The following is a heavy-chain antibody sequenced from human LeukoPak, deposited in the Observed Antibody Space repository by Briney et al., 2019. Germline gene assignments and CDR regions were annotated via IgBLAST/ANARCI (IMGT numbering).Heavy chain of an antibody. D-gene: IGHD3-22*01. CDR1: GYTFTSYA. Sequence: SVKVSCKASGYTFTSYAMNWVRQAPGQGLEWMGWINTNTGNPTYAQGFTGRFVFSLDTSVSTAYLQISSLKAEDTAVYYCARDLSDYYDSSGGLDYWGQGTLVTVSS. J-gene: IGHJ4*02. CDR2: INTNTGNP. CDR3: ARDLSDYYDSSGGLDY. V-gene: IGHV7-4-1*02.